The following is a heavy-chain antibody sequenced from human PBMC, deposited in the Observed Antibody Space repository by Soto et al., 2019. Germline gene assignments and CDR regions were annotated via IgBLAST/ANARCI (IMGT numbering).Heavy chain of an antibody. CDR2: IYTSGST. CDR1: GGSISSYY. CDR3: ARRGGYDIPGDAFDI. V-gene: IGHV4-4*07. D-gene: IGHD3-9*01. Sequence: SSETVSVTCTVSGGSISSYYWSWIRQPAGKGLEWIGRIYTSGSTNYNPSLKSRVTMSVDTSKNQFSLKLSSVTAADTAVYYCARRGGYDIPGDAFDIWRQWRMV. J-gene: IGHJ3*02.